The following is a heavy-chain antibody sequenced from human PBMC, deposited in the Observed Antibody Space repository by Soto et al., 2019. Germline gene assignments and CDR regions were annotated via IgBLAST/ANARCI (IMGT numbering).Heavy chain of an antibody. V-gene: IGHV3-21*05. CDR3: ARDLSSSSTNYFDS. Sequence: GGSLRLSCAASGFTLSSHAMTWVRQAPGKGLEWLSYISSSSSYTNYADSVKGRFTISRDNAKNSLFLQMNSLRADDTAVYYCARDLSSSSTNYFDSWGQGTLVTVSS. CDR1: GFTLSSHA. CDR2: ISSSSSYT. J-gene: IGHJ4*02.